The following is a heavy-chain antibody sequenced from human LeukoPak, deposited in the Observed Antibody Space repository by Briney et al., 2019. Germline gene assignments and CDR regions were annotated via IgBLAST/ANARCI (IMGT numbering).Heavy chain of an antibody. D-gene: IGHD6-13*01. CDR3: ATETAPDTGGDWFDP. V-gene: IGHV4-59*12. Sequence: GSLRLSCAASGFTFSSYAMSWIRQPPGKGLERIGFISYSGSTDYNPSLKSRVTISVDTSKNQFSLKLSSVTAADTAVYYCATETAPDTGGDWFDPWGQGTLVTVSS. CDR1: GFTFSSYA. CDR2: ISYSGST. J-gene: IGHJ5*02.